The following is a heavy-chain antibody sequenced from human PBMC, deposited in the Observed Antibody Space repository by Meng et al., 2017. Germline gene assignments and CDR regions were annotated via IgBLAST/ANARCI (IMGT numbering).Heavy chain of an antibody. CDR1: GGSISSSKW. D-gene: IGHD3-10*01. CDR3: AGSEVPYYYYGMDV. V-gene: IGHV4-4*02. Sequence: QVPLQEPGPGLVKPSGTLVLTFAVSGGSISSSKWWSWGRQPPGKGLEWIGEIYHSGSTNYNPSLKSRVTISVDKSKNQFSLKLSSVTAADTAVYYCAGSEVPYYYYGMDVWGQGTTVTVSS. CDR2: IYHSGST. J-gene: IGHJ6*02.